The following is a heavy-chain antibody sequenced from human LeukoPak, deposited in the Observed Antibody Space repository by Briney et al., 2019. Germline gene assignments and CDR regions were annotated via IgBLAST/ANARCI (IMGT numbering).Heavy chain of an antibody. J-gene: IGHJ3*02. CDR3: AGGYCSSTCCQHAFDI. V-gene: IGHV1-69*13. CDR2: IIPIFGTA. Sequence: ASVKVSCKASGGTFSSYAISWVRQAPGQGLEWMGGIIPIFGTANYAQKFQGRVTVTADESTSTAYMELSSLRSEDTAVYYCAGGYCSSTCCQHAFDIWGQGTMVTVSS. D-gene: IGHD2-2*01. CDR1: GGTFSSYA.